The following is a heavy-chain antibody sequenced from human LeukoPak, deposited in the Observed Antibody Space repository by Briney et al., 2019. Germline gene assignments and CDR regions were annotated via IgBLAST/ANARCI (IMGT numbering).Heavy chain of an antibody. CDR2: MNPNSGNT. CDR3: AIVYYDNSGSPSWYFDL. CDR1: GYTVTNYD. Sequence: ASVKVSCKTSGYTVTNYDINWVRQATGQGLEWMGWMNPNSGNTDYTQKFQGGVSMTRDTSISTAYMELSSLRSEDTAVYYCAIVYYDNSGSPSWYFDLWGRGTLVTVSS. J-gene: IGHJ2*01. V-gene: IGHV1-8*01. D-gene: IGHD3-22*01.